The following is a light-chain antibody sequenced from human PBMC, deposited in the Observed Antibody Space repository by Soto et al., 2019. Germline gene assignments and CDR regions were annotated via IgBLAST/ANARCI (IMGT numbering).Light chain of an antibody. CDR1: QSVSSS. J-gene: IGKJ1*01. CDR3: QQYKDWPRT. CDR2: GAS. Sequence: EIVLTQSPATLSLSLGERVTLSCRASQSVSSSLAWYQQKPGQPPRLLIYGASTRATGIPARFSASGSGTEFTLNISGLQSEDFAVYYCQQYKDWPRTFGQGSKVDI. V-gene: IGKV3-15*01.